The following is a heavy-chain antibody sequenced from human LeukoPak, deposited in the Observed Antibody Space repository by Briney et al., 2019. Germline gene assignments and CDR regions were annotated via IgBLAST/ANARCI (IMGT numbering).Heavy chain of an antibody. CDR1: GASISSSNW. J-gene: IGHJ4*02. CDR2: SYYSAT. Sequence: PSGTLSLTCAVSGASISSSNWWSWIRPPPGKGLEWIGYSYYSATSYNPSLNSRVTISQDPSNNQFSLKLSSVTAADTAVYYCARGRDGKNSNPKVFFFDYWGQGSLVTVSS. CDR3: ARGRDGKNSNPKVFFFDY. D-gene: IGHD5-24*01. V-gene: IGHV4-4*02.